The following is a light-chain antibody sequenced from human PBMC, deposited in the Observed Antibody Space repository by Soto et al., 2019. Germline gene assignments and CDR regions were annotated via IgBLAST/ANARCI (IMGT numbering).Light chain of an antibody. Sequence: ESVLTQSPATLSLSPGERATLSCRASESVSRCLAWYQRKPGQAPRLLIYDATNRATGIPARFSGSGSGTDFTLTISSLEPEDFALYFCQQCSNWPPTFGQGTKVGIK. V-gene: IGKV3-11*01. CDR2: DAT. CDR3: QQCSNWPPT. CDR1: ESVSRC. J-gene: IGKJ1*01.